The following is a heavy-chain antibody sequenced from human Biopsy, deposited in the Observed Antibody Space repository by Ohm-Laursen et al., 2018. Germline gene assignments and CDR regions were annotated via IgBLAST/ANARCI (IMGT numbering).Heavy chain of an antibody. CDR3: ARRLVYRVFDS. CDR2: IYNTETT. Sequence: GTLSLTCTVSGGSISSSTTYYWAWLRQPPGKGLEWIGSIYNTETTFSNPSLKSRVTITVDTSTTLFSLKVSSATAADTALYYCARRLVYRVFDSWAKGTLVTVSS. CDR1: GGSISSSTTYY. D-gene: IGHD5/OR15-5a*01. J-gene: IGHJ4*02. V-gene: IGHV4-39*01.